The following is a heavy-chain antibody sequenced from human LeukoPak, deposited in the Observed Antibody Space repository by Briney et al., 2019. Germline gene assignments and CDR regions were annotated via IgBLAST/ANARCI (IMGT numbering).Heavy chain of an antibody. J-gene: IGHJ1*01. Sequence: SETLSLTCIVSGGSISSYYWSWIRQPPGKGLEWIGYVYYSGSTNYNPSLKSRVTISVDTSKNQFSLKLSSVTAADTAAYYCARQEYYYDSSGYRAEYFQHWGQGTLVTVSS. V-gene: IGHV4-59*08. CDR1: GGSISSYY. CDR3: ARQEYYYDSSGYRAEYFQH. CDR2: VYYSGST. D-gene: IGHD3-22*01.